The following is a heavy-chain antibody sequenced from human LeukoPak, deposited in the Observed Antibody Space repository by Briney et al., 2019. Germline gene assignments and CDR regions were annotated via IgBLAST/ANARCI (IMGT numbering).Heavy chain of an antibody. Sequence: SETLSLTCAVYGGSFSGYYWSWIRQPPGKGLEWTGEINHSGSTNYNPSLKSRVTISVDTSKNQFSLKLSSVTAADTAVYYCAKEGSSIAARPDWFDPWGQGTLVTVSS. V-gene: IGHV4-34*01. D-gene: IGHD6-6*01. J-gene: IGHJ5*02. CDR1: GGSFSGYY. CDR3: AKEGSSIAARPDWFDP. CDR2: INHSGST.